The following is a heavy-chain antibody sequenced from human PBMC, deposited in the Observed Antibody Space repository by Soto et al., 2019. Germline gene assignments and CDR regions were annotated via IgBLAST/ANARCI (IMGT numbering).Heavy chain of an antibody. V-gene: IGHV3-23*01. D-gene: IGHD6-19*01. CDR2: ISGSGDST. CDR3: AKGVPGIAVAGTGYFQH. CDR1: GFTFSSYA. Sequence: EVQLLESGGGLVQPGGSLRLSCAASGFTFSSYAMSWVRQAPGKGLEWASGISGSGDSTYYADSVKGRFTISRDNSKNTLYLQMNSLRAEDTAVYYCAKGVPGIAVAGTGYFQHWGQGSLVTVSS. J-gene: IGHJ1*01.